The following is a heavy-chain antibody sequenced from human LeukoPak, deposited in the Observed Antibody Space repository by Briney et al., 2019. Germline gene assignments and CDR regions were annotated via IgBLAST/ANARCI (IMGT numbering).Heavy chain of an antibody. CDR2: INHSGST. J-gene: IGHJ6*02. D-gene: IGHD3-3*01. V-gene: IGHV4-34*01. CDR1: GGSFSGYY. CDR3: ATNKFGVVIDGMDV. Sequence: SETLSLTCAVDGGSFSGYYWSWIRQPPGKGLEWIGEINHSGSTNYNPSLKSRVTISVDTSKNQFSLKLSSVTAADAAVYYCATNKFGVVIDGMDVWGQGTTVTVSS.